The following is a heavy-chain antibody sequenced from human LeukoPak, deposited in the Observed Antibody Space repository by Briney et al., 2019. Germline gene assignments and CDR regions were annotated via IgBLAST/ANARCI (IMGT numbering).Heavy chain of an antibody. D-gene: IGHD3-22*01. CDR3: AREDYYDSSGYYPGGY. V-gene: IGHV3-15*01. CDR1: GFTFSNDW. CDR2: IKGKTDGGTI. J-gene: IGHJ4*02. Sequence: GGSLRLSCAASGFTFSNDWMNWVRQAPGKGLEWVGRIKGKTDGGTIDYAAHVQGRFTMSRDDSKNTLYLQMNSLRAEDTAVYYCAREDYYDSSGYYPGGYWGQGTLVTVSS.